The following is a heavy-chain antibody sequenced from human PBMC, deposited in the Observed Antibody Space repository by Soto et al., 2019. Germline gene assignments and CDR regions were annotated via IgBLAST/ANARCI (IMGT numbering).Heavy chain of an antibody. V-gene: IGHV3-48*01. CDR1: GFTFSSYS. J-gene: IGHJ4*02. Sequence: EVQLVECGGGLVQPGGSLRLSCAASGFTFSSYSMNWVRQAPGKGLEWVSYISSSSSTIYYADSVKGRFTISRDNAKNSLYLQMNSLRAEDTAVYYCARSIAARPFRYWGQGTLVTVSS. CDR3: ARSIAARPFRY. D-gene: IGHD6-6*01. CDR2: ISSSSSTI.